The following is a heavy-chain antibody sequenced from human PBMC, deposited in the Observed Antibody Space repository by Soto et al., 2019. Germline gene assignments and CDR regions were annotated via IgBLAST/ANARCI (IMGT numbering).Heavy chain of an antibody. D-gene: IGHD2-21*02. CDR2: ISYDGSNK. CDR1: RFTFSSYA. CDR3: ARDGPLLYCGGDCSYDAFDI. V-gene: IGHV3-30-3*01. Sequence: QVQLVESGGGVVQPGRSLRLSCAASRFTFSSYAMHWVRQAPGKGLEWVAVISYDGSNKYYADSVKGRFTISRDNSKNTLYLQMNSLRAEDTAVYYCARDGPLLYCGGDCSYDAFDIWGQGTMVTVSS. J-gene: IGHJ3*02.